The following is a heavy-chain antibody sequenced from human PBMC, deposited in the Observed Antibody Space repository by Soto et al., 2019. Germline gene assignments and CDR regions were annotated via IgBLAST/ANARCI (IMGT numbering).Heavy chain of an antibody. Sequence: QVQLVQSGAEVKKPGASVKVSCKTSGYTFTSHGISWVRQAPGQGLEWMGWISAYSGNTNYAQKLQGRVTMTTDTPTSTAYMELRSLRSDDTAVYYCARTYCSSARCYSDYWGQGTLVTVSS. V-gene: IGHV1-18*04. CDR3: ARTYCSSARCYSDY. CDR2: ISAYSGNT. D-gene: IGHD2-2*01. CDR1: GYTFTSHG. J-gene: IGHJ4*02.